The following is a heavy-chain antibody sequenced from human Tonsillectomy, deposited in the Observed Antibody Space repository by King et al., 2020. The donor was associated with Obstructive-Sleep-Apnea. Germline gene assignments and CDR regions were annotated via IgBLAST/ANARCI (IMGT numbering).Heavy chain of an antibody. CDR3: AKHYSKGPSYYYYGMDV. CDR2: ISGSGGST. D-gene: IGHD4-11*01. V-gene: IGHV3-23*04. Sequence: VQLVESGGGLVQPGGSLRLSCAASGFTFSSYAMSWVRQAPGKGLEWVSAISGSGGSTYYADSVKGRFTISRDNSKNTLYLQMNSLRAEDTAVYYCAKHYSKGPSYYYYGMDVWGQGTTVTVSS. J-gene: IGHJ6*02. CDR1: GFTFSSYA.